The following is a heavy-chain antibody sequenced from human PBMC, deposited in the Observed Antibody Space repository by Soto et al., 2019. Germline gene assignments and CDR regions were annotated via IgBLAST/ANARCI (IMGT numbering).Heavy chain of an antibody. CDR3: ARTYSSSWSPFDY. J-gene: IGHJ4*02. V-gene: IGHV4-34*01. Sequence: QVQLQQWGAGLLKPSETLSLTCAVYGGSFSGYYWSWIRQPPGKGLEWIGEINQSGGTNYNPSLKSRVTISVDTSKNQFSLKLSFVTAADTAVYYCARTYSSSWSPFDYWGQGTLVTVSS. D-gene: IGHD6-13*01. CDR1: GGSFSGYY. CDR2: INQSGGT.